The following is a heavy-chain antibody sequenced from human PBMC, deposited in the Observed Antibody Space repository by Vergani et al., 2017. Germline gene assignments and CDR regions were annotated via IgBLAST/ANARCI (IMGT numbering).Heavy chain of an antibody. J-gene: IGHJ5*02. CDR1: GWSFSGYY. CDR2: INHSGST. V-gene: IGHV4-34*01. Sequence: QVQLQQWGAGLLKPSETLSLTCAVYGWSFSGYYWSWIRQPPGKGLEWIGEINHSGSTNYNPSLKSRVTISVDTSKNQFSLKLSSVTAADTAVYYCARGRRGGYCSGGSCYFWFDPWGQGTLVTVSS. D-gene: IGHD2-15*01. CDR3: ARGRRGGYCSGGSCYFWFDP.